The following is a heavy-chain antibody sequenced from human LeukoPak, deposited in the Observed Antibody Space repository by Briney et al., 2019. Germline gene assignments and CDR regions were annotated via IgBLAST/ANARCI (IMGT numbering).Heavy chain of an antibody. V-gene: IGHV4-39*01. CDR2: IYYSGST. D-gene: IGHD6-19*01. CDR1: GGSISSGGYY. J-gene: IGHJ4*02. Sequence: PSQTLSLTCTVSGGSISSGGYYWSRIRQHPGKGLEWIGSIYYSGSTYYNPSLKSRVTISVDTSKNQFSLKLSSVTAADTAVYYCARHIGYSSGWYVGLFDYWGQGTLVTVSS. CDR3: ARHIGYSSGWYVGLFDY.